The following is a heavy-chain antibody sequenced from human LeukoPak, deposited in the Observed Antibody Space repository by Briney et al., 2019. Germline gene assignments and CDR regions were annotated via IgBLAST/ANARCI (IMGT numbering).Heavy chain of an antibody. J-gene: IGHJ4*02. CDR3: ARYTSNVVGKRHYFDY. CDR1: GFTFSSYR. Sequence: GGSLRLSCAASGFTFSSYRMSWVRQAPGKGLEWVANIKQDGSEKHYVDSVKGRFTISRDNAKNSLYLQMNSLRAEDTAVYYCARYTSNVVGKRHYFDYWGQGTLVTVSS. CDR2: IKQDGSEK. V-gene: IGHV3-7*01. D-gene: IGHD2-15*01.